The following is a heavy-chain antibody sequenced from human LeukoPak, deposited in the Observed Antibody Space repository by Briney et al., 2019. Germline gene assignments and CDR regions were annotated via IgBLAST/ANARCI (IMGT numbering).Heavy chain of an antibody. J-gene: IGHJ4*02. CDR3: ARAGYYRFDH. D-gene: IGHD2/OR15-2a*01. CDR1: GFTFSTSW. CDR2: INSDGTTI. V-gene: IGHV3-74*01. Sequence: TGGSLRLSCAASGFTFSTSWMHWVRQAPGKGLVWVSRINSDGTTIDYADSVKGRFTISRDNAKNTLYLQMNSLRDENTAVYYCARAGYYRFDHWGQGTLVTVSS.